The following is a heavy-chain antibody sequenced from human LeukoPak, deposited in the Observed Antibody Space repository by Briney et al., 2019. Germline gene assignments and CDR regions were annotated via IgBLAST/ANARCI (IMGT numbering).Heavy chain of an antibody. J-gene: IGHJ4*02. CDR2: IYWDDDK. V-gene: IGHV2-5*02. CDR3: AHSVWGIQLWLPPDY. Sequence: SGPTLVNPAQTLTLTCTFSGFSLSTSGVGVGWIRQPPGKALEWLALIYWDDDKRYSPPLKSRLTITKDTSKNQVVLTMTNMDPVDTATYYCAHSVWGIQLWLPPDYWGQGTLVTVSS. D-gene: IGHD5-18*01. CDR1: GFSLSTSGVG.